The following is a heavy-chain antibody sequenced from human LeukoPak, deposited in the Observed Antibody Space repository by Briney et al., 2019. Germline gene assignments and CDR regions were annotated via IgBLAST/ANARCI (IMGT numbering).Heavy chain of an antibody. D-gene: IGHD3-10*01. Sequence: PSETLSLTCTVPGGSIIRYYWSWIRQPPGKGLEWIGYIYYSGSTNYNPSLKSRVTISVDTSKKQFSLKVSSVTAADTAVYYCARVVRGVIKPFDYWGQGTLVTVSS. J-gene: IGHJ4*02. V-gene: IGHV4-59*12. CDR1: GGSIIRYY. CDR2: IYYSGST. CDR3: ARVVRGVIKPFDY.